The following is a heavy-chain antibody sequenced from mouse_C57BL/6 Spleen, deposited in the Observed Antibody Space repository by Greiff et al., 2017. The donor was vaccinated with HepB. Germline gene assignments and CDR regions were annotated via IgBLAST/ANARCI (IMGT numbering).Heavy chain of an antibody. J-gene: IGHJ3*01. CDR3: AGFITTVVGAY. CDR2: IDPSDSYI. Sequence: VQLQQPGAELVRPGTSVKLSCKASGYTFTSYWMHWVKQRPGQGLEWIGVIDPSDSYINYNQKFKGKATLTVDTSSSTAYMQISRLTSEDSPVYDCAGFITTVVGAYWGQGTLVTVSA. CDR1: GYTFTSYW. V-gene: IGHV1-59*01. D-gene: IGHD1-1*01.